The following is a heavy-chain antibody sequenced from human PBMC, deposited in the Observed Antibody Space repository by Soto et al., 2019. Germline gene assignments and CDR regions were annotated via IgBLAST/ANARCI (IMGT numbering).Heavy chain of an antibody. V-gene: IGHV3-30-3*01. CDR1: GFTFSSYA. J-gene: IGHJ5*02. Sequence: PGGALRVSCSASGFTFSSYAMHWVRQAPGKGLEWVAVISYDGSNKYYADSVKGRFTISRDNSKNTLYLQMNSLRAEDTAVYYCARERITMVRGVIITRSWFDPWGQGTLVTVSS. CDR2: ISYDGSNK. CDR3: ARERITMVRGVIITRSWFDP. D-gene: IGHD3-10*01.